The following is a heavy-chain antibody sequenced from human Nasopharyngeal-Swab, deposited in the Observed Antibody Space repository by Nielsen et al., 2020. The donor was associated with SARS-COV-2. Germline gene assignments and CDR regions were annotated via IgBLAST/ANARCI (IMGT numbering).Heavy chain of an antibody. Sequence: ASVKVSCKASGYTFTSYDINWVRHATGQGLEWMGWMNPNSGNTGYAQKFQGRVTMTRNTSISTAYMELSSLRSEDTAVYYCVHSSSYYYGMDVWGQGTTVTVSS. CDR1: GYTFTSYD. J-gene: IGHJ6*02. CDR2: MNPNSGNT. V-gene: IGHV1-8*01. D-gene: IGHD5-18*01. CDR3: VHSSSYYYGMDV.